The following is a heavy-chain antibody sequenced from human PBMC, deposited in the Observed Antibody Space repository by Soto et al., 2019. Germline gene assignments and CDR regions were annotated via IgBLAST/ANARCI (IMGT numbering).Heavy chain of an antibody. CDR3: AKDRGDSYGYFDY. D-gene: IGHD5-18*01. CDR1: GFTFSSYG. CDR2: ISYDGSNK. Sequence: RGSLRLSCAASGFTFSSYGMHWVRQAPGKGLEWVAVISYDGSNKYYADSVKGRFTISRDNSKNTLYLQMNSLRAEDTAVYYCAKDRGDSYGYFDYRGQGPIVTLYS. V-gene: IGHV3-30*18. J-gene: IGHJ4*02.